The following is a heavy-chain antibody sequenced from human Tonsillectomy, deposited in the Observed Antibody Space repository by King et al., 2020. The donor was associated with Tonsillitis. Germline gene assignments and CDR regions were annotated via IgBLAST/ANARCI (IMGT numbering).Heavy chain of an antibody. CDR2: MSSSGTI. CDR3: ARYVSGGFDY. Sequence: QLQESGPGVVKPSETLSLTCTVSGGSISSGDHFWAWIRQPPGKGLEWIGYMSSSGTIFHHPSLKSRITISGGTSENRFSLKLSSVTAADTAVYFCARYVSGGFDYWGQGALVTVSS. D-gene: IGHD1-26*01. CDR1: GGSISSGDHF. V-gene: IGHV4-39*01. J-gene: IGHJ4*02.